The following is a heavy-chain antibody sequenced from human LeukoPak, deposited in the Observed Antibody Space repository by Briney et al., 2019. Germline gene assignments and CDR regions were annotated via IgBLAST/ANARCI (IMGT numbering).Heavy chain of an antibody. CDR2: IKEDGSKK. J-gene: IGHJ4*02. D-gene: IGHD3-22*01. CDR3: ATPLDYYDSSGYHQGGD. V-gene: IGHV3-7*03. CDR1: GFTFSSYA. Sequence: GGSLRLSCAASGFTFSSYAMHWVRQAPGKGLEWVANIKEDGSKKNYVDSVKGRFTIFRDNAKNSLYLQMNSLRAEDTAVYYCATPLDYYDSSGYHQGGDWGQGTLVTVSS.